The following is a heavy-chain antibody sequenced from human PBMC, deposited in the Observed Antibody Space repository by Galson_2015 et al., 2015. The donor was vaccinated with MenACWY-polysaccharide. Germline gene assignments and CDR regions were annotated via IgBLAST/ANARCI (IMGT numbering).Heavy chain of an antibody. Sequence: SLRLSCAASGFTFSSYSMNRVRQAPGKGLEWVSYISSGGTIYYADSVKGRFTISRDNAKNSLYLQMNSLRDDDTAVYYCARVLKGLVGATPDYWGQGTLVTVSS. CDR3: ARVLKGLVGATPDY. D-gene: IGHD1-26*01. CDR2: ISSGGTI. CDR1: GFTFSSYS. V-gene: IGHV3-48*02. J-gene: IGHJ4*02.